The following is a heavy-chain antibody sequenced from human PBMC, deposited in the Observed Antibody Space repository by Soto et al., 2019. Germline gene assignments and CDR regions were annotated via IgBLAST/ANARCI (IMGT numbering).Heavy chain of an antibody. V-gene: IGHV3-7*03. D-gene: IGHD6-19*01. CDR2: IRKDGSEK. CDR1: GFSISSYW. Sequence: ESGGGLVQPGGSLRLSCAASGFSISSYWMNWVRQAPGKGLEWVAIIRKDGSEKYYVDSVKGRFTISRDNAKNSLYLHMNSPRDDDTAVYYCAGGSGWLSDYWGRGTLVTVSS. CDR3: AGGSGWLSDY. J-gene: IGHJ4*02.